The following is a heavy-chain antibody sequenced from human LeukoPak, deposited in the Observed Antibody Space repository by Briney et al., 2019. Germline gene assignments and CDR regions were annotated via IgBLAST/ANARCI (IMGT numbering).Heavy chain of an antibody. CDR3: ARDTAIALDY. CDR1: GFTFTNHY. V-gene: IGHV3-72*01. D-gene: IGHD2/OR15-2a*01. J-gene: IGHJ4*02. Sequence: GGSLRLSCAASGFTFTNHYMDWVRQAPGMGLEWIARITNKPSTYTTAYAASVKGRFIVSRDDSKNSLHLQMNSLKTEDTAVYYCARDTAIALDYWGQGTLVTVSS. CDR2: ITNKPSTYTT.